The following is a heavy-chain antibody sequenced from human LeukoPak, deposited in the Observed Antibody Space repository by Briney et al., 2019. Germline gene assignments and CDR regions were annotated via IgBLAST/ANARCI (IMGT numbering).Heavy chain of an antibody. J-gene: IGHJ6*03. CDR2: IYTSGIT. D-gene: IGHD3-10*01. V-gene: IGHV4-4*07. Sequence: SETLSLTCTVSGGSISYYHWSWIRQPAGKGLEWIGRIYTSGITNYNPSLKSRVTMSVDTSKNQFSLKLSSVTAADTAVYYCARAAVAGVPYYYYYMDVWGKGTTVTISS. CDR3: ARAAVAGVPYYYYYMDV. CDR1: GGSISYYH.